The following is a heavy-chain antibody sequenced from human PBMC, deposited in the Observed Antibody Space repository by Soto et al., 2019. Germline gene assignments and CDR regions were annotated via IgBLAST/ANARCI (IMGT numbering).Heavy chain of an antibody. CDR3: ARDPSYYYGMDV. V-gene: IGHV3-7*01. J-gene: IGHJ6*02. Sequence: PGWSLRLSCASSVFTFISYWMSWVRQAPGKGLEWVANIKQDGSEKYYVDSVKGRFTISRDNAKNSLYLQMNSLRAEDTAVYYCARDPSYYYGMDVWGQGTTVTVSS. CDR2: IKQDGSEK. CDR1: VFTFISYW.